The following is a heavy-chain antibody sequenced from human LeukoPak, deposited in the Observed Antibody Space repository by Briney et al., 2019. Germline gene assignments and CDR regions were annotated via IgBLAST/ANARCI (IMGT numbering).Heavy chain of an antibody. CDR3: ATSSGYYHSTLDY. V-gene: IGHV1-8*03. D-gene: IGHD3-22*01. Sequence: ASVKVSCKASGYTFTSYDINWVRQATGQGLEWMGWMNPNSGNTGYAQKYQGRVTITRNTSISTAYMELSSLRSEDTAVYYCATSSGYYHSTLDYWGQGTLVTASS. CDR2: MNPNSGNT. J-gene: IGHJ4*02. CDR1: GYTFTSYD.